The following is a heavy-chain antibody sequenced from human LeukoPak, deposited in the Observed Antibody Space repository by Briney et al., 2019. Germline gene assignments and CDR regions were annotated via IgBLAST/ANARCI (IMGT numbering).Heavy chain of an antibody. J-gene: IGHJ4*02. CDR2: IFADGST. CDR3: VRAPQWVRSDRDLFYFDY. D-gene: IGHD3-16*02. CDR1: GGSISTGSYY. V-gene: IGHV4-61*02. Sequence: SQTLSLTCSVSGGSISTGSYYWSWIRQPAGKGLEWIGRIFADGSTDYNPSLKSRVTMSVDTSKNQFSLKLSSVTAADTAVYFCVRAPQWVRSDRDLFYFDYWGQGTLVTVSS.